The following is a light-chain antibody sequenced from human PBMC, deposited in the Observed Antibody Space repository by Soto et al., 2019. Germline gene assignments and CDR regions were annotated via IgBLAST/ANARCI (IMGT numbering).Light chain of an antibody. CDR2: DAS. J-gene: IGKJ2*01. V-gene: IGKV1-5*01. Sequence: DIQMTQSPSTLSASVGDRVTITCRASQSISDWLTWYQQIPGRAPKLLIYDASTLQSGVPSRFSGSRSGTEFTLTISSLQPDDSATYYCQEYKSATFGQGTKLQIK. CDR1: QSISDW. CDR3: QEYKSAT.